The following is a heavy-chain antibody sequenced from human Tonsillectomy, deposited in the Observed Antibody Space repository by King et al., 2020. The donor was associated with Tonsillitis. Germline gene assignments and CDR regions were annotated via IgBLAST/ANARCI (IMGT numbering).Heavy chain of an antibody. CDR3: ARGPGVAAAAAEEDYYYGMDV. J-gene: IGHJ6*02. Sequence: VQLVESGGGVVQPGRSLRLSCAASGFAFSYYGMHWVRQAPGKGLEWVAVIWYDGINRYYADSVKGRFTLSRDNSKNTLYLQMNSLRAEDTAVYYCARGPGVAAAAAEEDYYYGMDVWGQGTTVTVSS. CDR2: IWYDGINR. V-gene: IGHV3-33*08. D-gene: IGHD6-13*01. CDR1: GFAFSYYG.